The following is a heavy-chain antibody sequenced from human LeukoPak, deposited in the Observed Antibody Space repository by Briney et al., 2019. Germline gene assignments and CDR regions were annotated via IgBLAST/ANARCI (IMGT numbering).Heavy chain of an antibody. V-gene: IGHV4-38-2*02. J-gene: IGHJ3*02. CDR3: ARVRDGYNDAYDI. D-gene: IGHD5-24*01. Sequence: PSETLSLTCTVSGYSISSGYYWGWIRQPPGKGLEWIGSIYHSGSTYYNPSLKSRVTISVDTSKNQFSLKVSSVTAADTAVYYCARVRDGYNDAYDIWGQGTMVTVSS. CDR1: GYSISSGYY. CDR2: IYHSGST.